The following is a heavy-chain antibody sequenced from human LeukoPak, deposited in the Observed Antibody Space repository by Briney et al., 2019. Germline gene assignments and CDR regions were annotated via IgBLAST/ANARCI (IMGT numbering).Heavy chain of an antibody. CDR2: IYYSGST. J-gene: IGHJ4*01. Sequence: SETLSLTCTVSGGSISSYYWSWIRQPPGKGREWIGYIYYSGSTNYNPSLKSRVTISVDTSKNQFSLKLSSVTAADTAVYYCASLLWFGEFRGSFDYWGQGTLVTVSS. CDR1: GGSISSYY. V-gene: IGHV4-59*01. D-gene: IGHD3-10*01. CDR3: ASLLWFGEFRGSFDY.